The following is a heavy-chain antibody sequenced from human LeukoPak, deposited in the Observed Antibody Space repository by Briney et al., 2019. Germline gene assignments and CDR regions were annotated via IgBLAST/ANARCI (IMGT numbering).Heavy chain of an antibody. CDR2: VTDSGGGT. Sequence: GGSLRLSCATSGFTFSTYAMSWVRQAPGKGLEWVSGVTDSGGGTYYADSVKGRFTISRDNSKNTPYLQMNSLRVEDTAVYYCAKAGLYSGSYYLQLAYWGQGTLVTVSS. D-gene: IGHD1-26*01. V-gene: IGHV3-23*01. J-gene: IGHJ4*02. CDR3: AKAGLYSGSYYLQLAY. CDR1: GFTFSTYA.